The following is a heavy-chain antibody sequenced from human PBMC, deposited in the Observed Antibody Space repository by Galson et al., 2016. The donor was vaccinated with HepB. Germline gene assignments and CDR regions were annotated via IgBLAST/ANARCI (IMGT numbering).Heavy chain of an antibody. D-gene: IGHD3-10*01. J-gene: IGHJ3*02. CDR1: NGSFSGYL. V-gene: IGHV4-34*01. CDR2: INDGGTT. CDR3: ARRPRYYFGSGNSPRDVFDM. Sequence: ETLSLTCGVYNGSFSGYLWSWIRQSPGTGLEWIGEINDGGTTNYNPSLKSRVAISEDTSKSQFSLSLSSVTAADTAVYYCARRPRYYFGSGNSPRDVFDMWGQGTMVTVSS.